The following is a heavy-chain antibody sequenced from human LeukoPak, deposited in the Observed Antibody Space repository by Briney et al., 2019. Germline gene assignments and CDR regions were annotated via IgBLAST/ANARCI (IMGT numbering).Heavy chain of an antibody. CDR3: ARYYCSGGACYSLADY. J-gene: IGHJ4*01. Sequence: PSETLSLTCSVSGGSISSYYWSWIRQPPGKGLEWIGYVYYSGGTNYNPSLKSRVAISVDTSKNQFSLNLRYVTAADTAVYYCARYYCSGGACYSLADYWGQGNQVTVSS. V-gene: IGHV4-59*12. D-gene: IGHD2-15*01. CDR1: GGSISSYY. CDR2: VYYSGGT.